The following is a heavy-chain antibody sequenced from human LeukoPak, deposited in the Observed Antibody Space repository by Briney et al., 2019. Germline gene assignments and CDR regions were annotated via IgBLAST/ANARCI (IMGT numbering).Heavy chain of an antibody. CDR2: ISGSGGST. V-gene: IGHV3-23*01. D-gene: IGHD6-19*01. CDR3: AKGGEKAMAGPKLNSPPYY. Sequence: GGSLRLSCAASGFTFSSYAMSWVRQAPGKGLEWVSAISGSGGSTYYADSVKGRFTISRDNSKNTLYLQMNSLRAEDTAVYYCAKGGEKAMAGPKLNSPPYYWGQGTLVTVSS. J-gene: IGHJ4*02. CDR1: GFTFSSYA.